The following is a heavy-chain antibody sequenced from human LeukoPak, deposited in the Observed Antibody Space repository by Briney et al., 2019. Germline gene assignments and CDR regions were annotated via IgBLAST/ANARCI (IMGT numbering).Heavy chain of an antibody. Sequence: GGSLRLSCVVSGITLSNYGMSWVRQAPGKGLEWVSGISGGGGGTNYADSVKGRFTVSRDNSKNTLYLQMNSLRAEDTAVYYCAREPGIAAAGTAGFDYWGQGTLVTVSS. J-gene: IGHJ4*02. CDR3: AREPGIAAAGTAGFDY. CDR1: GITLSNYG. V-gene: IGHV3-23*01. D-gene: IGHD6-13*01. CDR2: ISGGGGGT.